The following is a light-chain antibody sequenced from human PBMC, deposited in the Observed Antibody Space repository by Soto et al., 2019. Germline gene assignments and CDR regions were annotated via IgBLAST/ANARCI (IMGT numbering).Light chain of an antibody. J-gene: IGKJ3*01. CDR1: QIIGSW. CDR3: QQANSFPFT. V-gene: IGKV1-12*02. Sequence: DIQMSQSPSSVSASIGDRVTITCRASQIIGSWLAWYQQKPGKAPTLLIYAASSLQSGVPSRFSGSGSGTVFTLTITSLQAEDSATYYCQQANSFPFTFGPGTKVDIK. CDR2: AAS.